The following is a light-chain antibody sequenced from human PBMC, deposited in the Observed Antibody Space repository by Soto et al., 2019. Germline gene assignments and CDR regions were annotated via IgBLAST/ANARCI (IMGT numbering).Light chain of an antibody. V-gene: IGKV1-39*01. J-gene: IGKJ4*01. Sequence: DIQMTQSPSSLSASVGDRVTITCRASQSISSYLNWYQQKPGKAPKLLIYAASSLQSGVPSRFSVSGSGTDFTLAISSLQPEDFATYYCRESYCTPRLTFGGGTKVEIK. CDR2: AAS. CDR1: QSISSY. CDR3: RESYCTPRLT.